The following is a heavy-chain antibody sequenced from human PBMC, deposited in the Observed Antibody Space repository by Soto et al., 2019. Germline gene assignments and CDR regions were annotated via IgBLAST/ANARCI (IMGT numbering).Heavy chain of an antibody. V-gene: IGHV4-61*01. D-gene: IGHD2-15*01. Sequence: QVQLQESGPGLVKPSETLSLTCTVSGGSVSSGSYYWSWIRQPPGKGLEWIGYIYYSGSTNYNPSRKGRVTISVDTSKNQFALKLSSVTAADTAVYYCARDRDCSGGSCYYPYYYYYGMDVWGQGTTVTVSS. CDR1: GGSVSSGSYY. CDR2: IYYSGST. CDR3: ARDRDCSGGSCYYPYYYYYGMDV. J-gene: IGHJ6*02.